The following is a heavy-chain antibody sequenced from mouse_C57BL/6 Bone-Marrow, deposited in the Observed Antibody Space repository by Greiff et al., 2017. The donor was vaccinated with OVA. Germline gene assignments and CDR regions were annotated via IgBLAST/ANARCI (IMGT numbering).Heavy chain of an antibody. V-gene: IGHV5-4*01. CDR1: GFTFSSYA. Sequence: EVKLVESGGGLVKPGGSLKLSCAASGFTFSSYAMSWVRQTPEKRLEWVATISDGGGYTYYPDNVKGRFTITRDNAKSNLYLQMSHLKSEDTAMYYCARDDGYYVSWFAYWGQGTLVTVSA. CDR3: ARDDGYYVSWFAY. CDR2: ISDGGGYT. D-gene: IGHD2-3*01. J-gene: IGHJ3*01.